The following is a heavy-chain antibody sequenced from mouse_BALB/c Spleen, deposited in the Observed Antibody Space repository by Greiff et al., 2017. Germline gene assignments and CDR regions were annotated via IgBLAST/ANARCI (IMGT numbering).Heavy chain of an antibody. V-gene: IGHV7-3*02. Sequence: EVKLQESGGGLVQPGGSLRLSCATSGFTFTDYYMSWVRQPPGKALEWLGFIRNKANGYTTEYSASVKGRFTISRDNSQSILYLQMNTLRAEDSATYYCARDRHFDVWGAGTTVTVSS. CDR2: IRNKANGYTT. J-gene: IGHJ1*01. CDR1: GFTFTDYY. CDR3: ARDRHFDV.